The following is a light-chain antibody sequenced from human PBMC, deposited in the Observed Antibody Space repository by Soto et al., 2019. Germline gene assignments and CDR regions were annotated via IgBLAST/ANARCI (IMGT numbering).Light chain of an antibody. V-gene: IGKV3-15*01. Sequence: EIVMRQSPATLSVYPGERATLSCRASQSVSSNLAWYQQKPGQAHRLLIYGASTRATGIPARFSGSGSGTEFTLTISSLQSEEFAVYYCQQYNNWPRTVGQGNKVDIK. J-gene: IGKJ1*01. CDR1: QSVSSN. CDR2: GAS. CDR3: QQYNNWPRT.